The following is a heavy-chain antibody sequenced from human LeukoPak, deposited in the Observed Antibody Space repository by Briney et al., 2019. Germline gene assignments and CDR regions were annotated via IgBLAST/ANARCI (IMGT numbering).Heavy chain of an antibody. D-gene: IGHD6-19*01. J-gene: IGHJ4*02. CDR2: INPNSGGT. CDR1: GYTFTGYY. CDR3: ARDGGSGWYDAVDH. Sequence: ASVTVSCKASGYTFTGYYMHWVRQAPGQGLEWMGWINPNSGGTNYAQKFQGRVTMTRDTSISTAYMELSRLRSDDTAVYYCARDGGSGWYDAVDHWGQGTLVTVSS. V-gene: IGHV1-2*02.